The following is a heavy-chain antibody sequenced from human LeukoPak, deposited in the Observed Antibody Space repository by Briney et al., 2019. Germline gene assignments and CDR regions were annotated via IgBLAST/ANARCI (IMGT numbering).Heavy chain of an antibody. Sequence: ASVKVSCKASGYAFTGYYIHWVRQAPGQGLEWMGWINPNSGGTKYAQKFQGRVTMTRDTSITTAYMGLSRLRSDDTAVYYCAKGRGVAGNKSLTYQWFGPLGQGTLVTVSS. D-gene: IGHD6-19*01. CDR3: AKGRGVAGNKSLTYQWFGP. CDR1: GYAFTGYY. V-gene: IGHV1-2*02. J-gene: IGHJ5*02. CDR2: INPNSGGT.